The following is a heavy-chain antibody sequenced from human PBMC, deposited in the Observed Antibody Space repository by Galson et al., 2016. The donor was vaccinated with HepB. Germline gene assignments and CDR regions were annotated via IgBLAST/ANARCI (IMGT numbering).Heavy chain of an antibody. V-gene: IGHV4-39*01. CDR3: ARHIPRRSGFRLVPRNWFDP. J-gene: IGHJ5*01. CDR2: IYYSGIT. D-gene: IGHD6-19*01. Sequence: ETLSLTCTVSGGSVSSTSYFWGWIRQPPGKGLEWIGSIYYSGITYYSPSLQSRVSISVDTSNNQFSLKLSSVTAADTAIYYCARHIPRRSGFRLVPRNWFDPWGQGTLVTVSS. CDR1: GGSVSSTSYF.